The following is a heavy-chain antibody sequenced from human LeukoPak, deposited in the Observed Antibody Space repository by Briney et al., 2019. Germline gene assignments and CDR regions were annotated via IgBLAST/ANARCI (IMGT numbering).Heavy chain of an antibody. J-gene: IGHJ5*02. V-gene: IGHV1-69*13. Sequence: ASVKVSCKASGGTVSRYPISWVRQAPGQGLEWMGGTIPLFGIANYAQKFQGRVTITADESTGTAYMELSSLRSEDTAVYYCARDRPGRYCSTISCYSASPFDPWGQGTLVTVSS. CDR1: GGTVSRYP. CDR3: ARDRPGRYCSTISCYSASPFDP. CDR2: TIPLFGIA. D-gene: IGHD2-2*02.